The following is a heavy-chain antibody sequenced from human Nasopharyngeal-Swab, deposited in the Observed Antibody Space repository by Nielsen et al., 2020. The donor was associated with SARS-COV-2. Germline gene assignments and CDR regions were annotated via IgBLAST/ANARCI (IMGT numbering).Heavy chain of an antibody. J-gene: IGHJ4*02. CDR1: GGSISSSNW. CDR3: ASLVYDSSGSYFDY. Sequence: SETLSLTCAVSGGSISSSNWWSWVRQPPGKGLEWIGDIYHSGSTNYNPSLKSRVTISVDKSKNQFSLKLSSVTAADTAVYYCASLVYDSSGSYFDYWGQGTLVTVSS. D-gene: IGHD3-22*01. V-gene: IGHV4-4*02. CDR2: IYHSGST.